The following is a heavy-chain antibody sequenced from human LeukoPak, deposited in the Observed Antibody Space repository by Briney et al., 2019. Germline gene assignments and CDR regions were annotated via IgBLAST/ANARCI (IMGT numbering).Heavy chain of an antibody. V-gene: IGHV4-4*07. D-gene: IGHD3-22*01. CDR3: ASLGGYYESSSYSQLDAFDI. J-gene: IGHJ3*02. CDR2: IYTSGST. Sequence: SETLSLTCTVSGGSISSYYWSWIRQPAGKGLEWIGRIYTSGSTNYNPSLMSRVNISIDTSEHRLSLKLSSVTAADTALYYCASLGGYYESSSYSQLDAFDIWGQGTMVTVSS. CDR1: GGSISSYY.